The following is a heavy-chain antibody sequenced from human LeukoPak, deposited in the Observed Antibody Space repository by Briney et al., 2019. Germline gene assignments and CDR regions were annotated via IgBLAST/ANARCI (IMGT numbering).Heavy chain of an antibody. CDR1: GFTFSSYG. Sequence: PGGPLRLSCAASGFTFSSYGMHWVRQAPGKGLEWVAVISYDGSNKYYADSVKGRFTISRDNSKNTLYLQMNSLRAEDTAVYYCAKDGSSYCGGDCYSGYYFDYWGQGTLVTVSS. V-gene: IGHV3-30*18. D-gene: IGHD2-21*02. J-gene: IGHJ4*02. CDR3: AKDGSSYCGGDCYSGYYFDY. CDR2: ISYDGSNK.